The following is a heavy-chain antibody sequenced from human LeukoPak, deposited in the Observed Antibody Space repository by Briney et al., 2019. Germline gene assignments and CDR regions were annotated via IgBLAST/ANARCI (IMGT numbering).Heavy chain of an antibody. D-gene: IGHD2-2*01. CDR3: ARDWGVCSSTRFGVL. J-gene: IGHJ4*02. V-gene: IGHV1-2*06. Sequence: ASVKVSCKASGYTFTGYYMHWVRQAPGQGLEWMGRINPNSGSTNYAHKFQGRVTMTRDTSINTAYLELNRLRSDDTAGVYCARDWGVCSSTRFGVLGGEGTLLSISS. CDR1: GYTFTGYY. CDR2: INPNSGST.